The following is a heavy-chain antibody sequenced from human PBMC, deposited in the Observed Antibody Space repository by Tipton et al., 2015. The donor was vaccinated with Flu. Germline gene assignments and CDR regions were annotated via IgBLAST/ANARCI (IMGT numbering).Heavy chain of an antibody. V-gene: IGHV4-39*07. CDR3: ARGTTVTTGAYFQH. CDR1: GGSISSSSYY. Sequence: TLSLTCTVSGGSISSSSYYWGWIRQPPGKGLEWIGSIYYSGSTYYNPSLKSRVTISVDTSKNQFSLKLSSVTAADTAVYYCARGTTVTTGAYFQHWGQDTLVTVSS. D-gene: IGHD4-17*01. CDR2: IYYSGST. J-gene: IGHJ1*01.